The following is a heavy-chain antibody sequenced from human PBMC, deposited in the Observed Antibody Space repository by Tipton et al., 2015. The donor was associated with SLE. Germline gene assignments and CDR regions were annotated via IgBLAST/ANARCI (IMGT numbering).Heavy chain of an antibody. CDR1: GDSITSGPYY. D-gene: IGHD2-15*01. V-gene: IGHV4-61*09. Sequence: TLSLTCTVSGDSITSGPYYWSWIRQPAGKGLEWIGHVYASGSTDYNPSLKTRLSISIDTSKNQFSLKLSSVTAADTAVYYCARNRGGYCSGASCYGLDIWGLGTMVTVSS. J-gene: IGHJ3*02. CDR3: ARNRGGYCSGASCYGLDI. CDR2: VYASGST.